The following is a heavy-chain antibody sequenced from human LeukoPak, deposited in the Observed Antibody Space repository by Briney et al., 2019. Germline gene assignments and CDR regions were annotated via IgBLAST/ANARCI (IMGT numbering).Heavy chain of an antibody. Sequence: GGSLRLSCAASGFTFSSYAMHWVRQAPGKGLEWVAVISYDGSNKYYADSVKGRFTISRDNSKNTLYLQMNSLRAEDTAVYYCAKDKVAAYSGVSYFDYWGQGTLVTVSS. CDR2: ISYDGSNK. J-gene: IGHJ4*02. D-gene: IGHD2-15*01. V-gene: IGHV3-30*04. CDR3: AKDKVAAYSGVSYFDY. CDR1: GFTFSSYA.